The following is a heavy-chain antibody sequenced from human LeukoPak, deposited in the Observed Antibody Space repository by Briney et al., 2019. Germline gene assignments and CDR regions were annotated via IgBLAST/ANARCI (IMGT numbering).Heavy chain of an antibody. CDR2: ISGSSGST. D-gene: IGHD6-6*01. CDR1: GFTFSNYA. CDR3: AKDSSTPPLNYFDY. V-gene: IGHV3-23*01. Sequence: GGSLRLSCAASGFTFSNYAMSWVRQAPGKGLEWVSAISGSSGSTYYEDSVKGRFTISRDNSKNTLYLQMNSQRAEDTAVYYCAKDSSTPPLNYFDYWGQGTLVTVSS. J-gene: IGHJ4*02.